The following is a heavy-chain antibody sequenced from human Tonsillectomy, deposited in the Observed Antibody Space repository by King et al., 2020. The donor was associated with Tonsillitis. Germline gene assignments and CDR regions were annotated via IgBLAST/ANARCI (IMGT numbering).Heavy chain of an antibody. CDR2: ISYDGSNK. CDR1: GFTFSSYA. CDR3: ARGAPTLRFLEWLPPFDY. D-gene: IGHD3-3*01. Sequence: VQLVESGGGVVQPGRSLRLSCAASGFTFSSYAMHWVRQAPGKGLEWVAVISYDGSNKYYADSVKGRFTISRDNSKNTLYLQMNSLRAEDTAEYYCARGAPTLRFLEWLPPFDYWGQGTLVTVSS. J-gene: IGHJ4*02. V-gene: IGHV3-30*04.